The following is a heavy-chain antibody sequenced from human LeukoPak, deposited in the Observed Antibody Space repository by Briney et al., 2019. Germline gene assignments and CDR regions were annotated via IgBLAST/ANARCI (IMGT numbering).Heavy chain of an antibody. V-gene: IGHV4-59*08. CDR3: ERYKQQLVQGGNWFDP. Sequence: SETLSLTCTVSGGSISSYYWSWIRQPPGKGLEWIGYIYYSGSTNYNPSLKSRVTISVDTSKNQFSLKLSSVTAADTAVYYCERYKQQLVQGGNWFDPWGQGTLVTVSS. CDR2: IYYSGST. CDR1: GGSISSYY. D-gene: IGHD6-13*01. J-gene: IGHJ5*02.